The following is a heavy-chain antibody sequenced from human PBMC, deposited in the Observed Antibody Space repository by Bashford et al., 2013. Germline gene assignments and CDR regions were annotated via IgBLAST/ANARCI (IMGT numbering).Heavy chain of an antibody. Sequence: LRLSCAASGFTFSSYAMHWVRQAPGKGLEWVAVISYDGSNKYYADSVKGRFTISRDNSKNTLYLQMNSLRAEDTAVYYCARDQEAYYYDSSGYSNAFDIWGQGTMVTVSS. CDR2: ISYDGSNK. CDR1: GFTFSSYA. CDR3: ARDQEAYYYDSSGYSNAFDI. J-gene: IGHJ3*02. V-gene: IGHV3-30-3*01. D-gene: IGHD3-22*01.